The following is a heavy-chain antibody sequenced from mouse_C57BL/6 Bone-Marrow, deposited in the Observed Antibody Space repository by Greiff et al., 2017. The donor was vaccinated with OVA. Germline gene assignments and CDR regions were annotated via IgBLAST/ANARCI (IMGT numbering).Heavy chain of an antibody. Sequence: DVKLVESGGGLVQPGESLKLSCESNEYEFPSHDMSWVRKTPEKRLELVAAINSDGGSTYYPDTMERRFIISRDNTKKTLYLQMSSQRTEDAALYYCARHSLHKAFDDWGQGTTLTVSS. D-gene: IGHD6-5*01. V-gene: IGHV5-2*01. CDR2: INSDGGST. CDR1: EYEFPSHD. CDR3: ARHSLHKAFDD. J-gene: IGHJ2*01.